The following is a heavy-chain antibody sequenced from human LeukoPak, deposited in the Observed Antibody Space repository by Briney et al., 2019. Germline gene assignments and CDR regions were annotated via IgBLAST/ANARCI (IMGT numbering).Heavy chain of an antibody. V-gene: IGHV4-39*07. CDR3: ARSGGSYYGYNWFDP. CDR2: IYYSGST. Sequence: PSETLSLTCTVSGGSISSSSYYWGWIRQPPGKGLEWIGSIYYSGSTNYNPSLKSRVTISVDTSKNQFSLKLSSVTAADTAVYYCARSGGSYYGYNWFDPWGQGTLVTVSS. CDR1: GGSISSSSYY. D-gene: IGHD1-26*01. J-gene: IGHJ5*02.